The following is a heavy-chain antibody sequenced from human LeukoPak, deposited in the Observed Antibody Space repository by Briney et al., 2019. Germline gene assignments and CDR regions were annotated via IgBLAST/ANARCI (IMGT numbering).Heavy chain of an antibody. D-gene: IGHD5-18*01. J-gene: IGHJ4*02. CDR1: GYSFTTYW. V-gene: IGHV5-51*01. CDR2: IYSGDSDT. CDR3: AINSYGYRH. Sequence: GEPLKISCEAPGYSFTTYWITWVRQMPGKGLEWMAIIYSGDSDTRYSPSFQGQVTISADKSISTAYLQWSTLKASDTAIYYCAINSYGYRHXGXXTXVTVSS.